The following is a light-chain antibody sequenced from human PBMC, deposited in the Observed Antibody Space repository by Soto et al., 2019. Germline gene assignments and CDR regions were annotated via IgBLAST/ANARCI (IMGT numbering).Light chain of an antibody. CDR2: EVS. V-gene: IGLV2-14*01. CDR3: SSYTSSSTLDVV. CDR1: SSDVGGYNY. Sequence: QSALTQPASVSGSPGQSITISCTGTSSDVGGYNYVSWYQQHPGKAPKLMIYEVSNRPSGVSNRFSGSKSGNTASLPISGLQAEDEADYYCSSYTSSSTLDVVFGGGTKLTVL. J-gene: IGLJ2*01.